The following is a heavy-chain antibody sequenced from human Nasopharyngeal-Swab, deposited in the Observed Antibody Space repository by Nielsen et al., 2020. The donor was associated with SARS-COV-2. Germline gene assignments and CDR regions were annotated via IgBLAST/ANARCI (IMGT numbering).Heavy chain of an antibody. CDR1: GYSFTSYW. Sequence: GESLKISCKGSGYSFTSYWIGWVRQMPGKGLEWMGIIFPGDSDTRYSPSFQGQVTISADKSISTAYLQWHNLKASDTAIYYCARQLQSFDPWGQGTLVTVSS. D-gene: IGHD2-21*02. V-gene: IGHV5-51*01. CDR3: ARQLQSFDP. J-gene: IGHJ5*02. CDR2: IFPGDSDT.